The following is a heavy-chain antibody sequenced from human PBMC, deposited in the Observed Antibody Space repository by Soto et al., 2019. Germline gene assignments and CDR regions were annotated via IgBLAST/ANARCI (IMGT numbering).Heavy chain of an antibody. CDR3: AEGHIAARPPYYYYYGMDV. D-gene: IGHD6-6*01. V-gene: IGHV1-69*13. CDR1: GGTFSSYA. CDR2: IIPIFGTA. Sequence: SVKVSCKASGGTFSSYAISWVRQAPGQGLEWMGGIIPIFGTANYAQKFQGRFTITADESTSTAYMELSSLRSEDTAVYYCAEGHIAARPPYYYYYGMDVWGQGTTVTVSS. J-gene: IGHJ6*02.